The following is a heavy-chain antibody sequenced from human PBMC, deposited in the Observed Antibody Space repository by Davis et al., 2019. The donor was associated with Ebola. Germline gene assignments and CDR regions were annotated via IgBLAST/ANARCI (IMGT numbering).Heavy chain of an antibody. CDR1: GYTFTSYA. Sequence: ASVKVSCKASGYTFTSYAMHWVRQAPGQRLEWMGWINAGNGNTKYSQKFQGRVTITRDTSASTAYMELSSLRSGDTAVYYCARGSDSSGYYPTDYWGQGTLVTVSS. D-gene: IGHD3-22*01. CDR3: ARGSDSSGYYPTDY. V-gene: IGHV1-3*01. CDR2: INAGNGNT. J-gene: IGHJ4*02.